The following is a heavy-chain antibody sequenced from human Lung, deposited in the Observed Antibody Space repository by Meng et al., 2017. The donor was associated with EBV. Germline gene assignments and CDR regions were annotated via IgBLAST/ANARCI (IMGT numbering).Heavy chain of an antibody. CDR3: ARGRYELIWGLFDP. Sequence: QAQPGQSGAEVKKPGASVKVSCKASGYTFTGYYIHWVRQAPGQGLEWMGWINPNTGGTKYAQKFQGWVTLTRDTSISTAYVELSRLRSDDTAVYYCARGRYELIWGLFDPWGQGTLVTVSS. V-gene: IGHV1-2*04. J-gene: IGHJ5*02. CDR2: INPNTGGT. D-gene: IGHD1-1*01. CDR1: GYTFTGYY.